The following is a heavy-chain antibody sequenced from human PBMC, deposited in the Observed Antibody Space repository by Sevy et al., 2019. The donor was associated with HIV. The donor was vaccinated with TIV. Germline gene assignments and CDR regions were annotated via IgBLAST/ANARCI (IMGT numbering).Heavy chain of an antibody. V-gene: IGHV4-39*01. CDR2: IYYSGST. J-gene: IGHJ5*02. CDR1: GGSISSSSYY. D-gene: IGHD4-4*01. Sequence: SETLSLTCTVSGGSISSSSYYWGWIRQPPGKGLEWIGSIYYSGSTYYNPSLKSRVTISVDTSKNQFSLKLSSVTAADTAVYYCARQHSDYSNYVDWFDPWGQGTLVTVSS. CDR3: ARQHSDYSNYVDWFDP.